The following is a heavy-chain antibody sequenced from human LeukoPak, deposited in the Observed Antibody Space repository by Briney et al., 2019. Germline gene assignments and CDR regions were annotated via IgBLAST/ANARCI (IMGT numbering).Heavy chain of an antibody. CDR3: ARVYSGSYSNWFDP. CDR1: GFTFSSYG. V-gene: IGHV3-33*01. CDR2: IWYDGSNK. D-gene: IGHD1-26*01. Sequence: PGGSLRLSCATSGFTFSSYGMHWVRQAPGKGLEWVAVIWYDGSNKYYADSVKGRFTISRDNSKNTLYLQMNSLRAEDTAVYYCARVYSGSYSNWFDPWGQGTLVTVSS. J-gene: IGHJ5*02.